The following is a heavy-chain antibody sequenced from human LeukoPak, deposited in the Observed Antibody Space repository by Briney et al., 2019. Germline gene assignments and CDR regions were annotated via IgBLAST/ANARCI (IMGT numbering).Heavy chain of an antibody. D-gene: IGHD3-10*01. V-gene: IGHV3-30*18. Sequence: GGSLRLSCAASGFTFSTYGMHWVREAPGQALKGVAVISYDGSSKNYAASVKGRFTISRDKSKNTLYLQMNSLRAEDTAVYYCAKDQDEGAYYGSVYGMDVWGQGTTVTVSS. CDR1: GFTFSTYG. CDR2: ISYDGSSK. CDR3: AKDQDEGAYYGSVYGMDV. J-gene: IGHJ6*02.